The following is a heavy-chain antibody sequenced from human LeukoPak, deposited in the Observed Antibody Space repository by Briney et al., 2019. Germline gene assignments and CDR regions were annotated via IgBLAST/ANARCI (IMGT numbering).Heavy chain of an antibody. Sequence: GASVKVSCKASGGTFSSYAISWVRQAPGQGLEWMGGIIPIFGTANYAQKFQGRVTITADESTSTAYMELSSLRSEDTAVYYCASYTIFGVVITRPFDYWGQGTLVTVSS. D-gene: IGHD3-3*01. CDR1: GGTFSSYA. J-gene: IGHJ4*02. CDR3: ASYTIFGVVITRPFDY. CDR2: IIPIFGTA. V-gene: IGHV1-69*13.